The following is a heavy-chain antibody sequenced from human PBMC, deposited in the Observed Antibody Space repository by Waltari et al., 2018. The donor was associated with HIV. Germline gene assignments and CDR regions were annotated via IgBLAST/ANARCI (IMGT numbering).Heavy chain of an antibody. V-gene: IGHV3-30*01. CDR2: ISYDGSNK. Sequence: QVQLLVSGGGVVQPGSSLSLSCAASGFTFISNDMPWVRQAPGKGLEWVAVISYDGSNKYYANSVKGRFTISRDNSKNTLYLQMNSLRAEDTAVYYCARDQTMTRAFDIWGQGTMVTVSS. J-gene: IGHJ3*02. D-gene: IGHD3-22*01. CDR1: GFTFISND. CDR3: ARDQTMTRAFDI.